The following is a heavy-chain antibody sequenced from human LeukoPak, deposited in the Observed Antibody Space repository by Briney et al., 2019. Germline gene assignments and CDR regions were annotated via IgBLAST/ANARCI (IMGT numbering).Heavy chain of an antibody. Sequence: GRSLRLSCAASGFTFSSYAMHWVRQAPGKGLEWAAVISYDGSNKYYADSVKGRFTISRDNSKNTLYLQMNSLRAEDTAVYYCARVTYYYDSSGYYDYYYFDYWGQGTLVTVSS. CDR3: ARVTYYYDSSGYYDYYYFDY. V-gene: IGHV3-30*04. CDR1: GFTFSSYA. J-gene: IGHJ4*02. CDR2: ISYDGSNK. D-gene: IGHD3-22*01.